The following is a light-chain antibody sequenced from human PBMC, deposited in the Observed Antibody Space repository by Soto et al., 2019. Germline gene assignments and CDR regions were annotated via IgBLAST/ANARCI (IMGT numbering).Light chain of an antibody. CDR1: QSVNSR. CDR3: QQYGSSRT. V-gene: IGKV3-20*01. Sequence: IVLSQSPGTLSLSPGERATLSCRASQSVNSRLAWYQHKPGQAPRLLISGASSRATGIPDRFSGSGSGTDFTLTISRLEPEDFAVYYCQQYGSSRTFGPGTKVAIK. CDR2: GAS. J-gene: IGKJ3*01.